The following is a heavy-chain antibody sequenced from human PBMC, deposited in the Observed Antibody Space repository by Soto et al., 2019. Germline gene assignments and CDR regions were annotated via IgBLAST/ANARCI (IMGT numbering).Heavy chain of an antibody. D-gene: IGHD3-3*01. J-gene: IGHJ5*02. CDR1: GGTISSWY. V-gene: IGHV4-59*01. Sequence: SETLSLTCTVSGGTISSWYWSWIRQPPGKGLEWIGYMYYSGSTNYNPSLKSRVTISVDTSKNQFSLKLSSVTAADTAVYYCASSPTYYDFWSGPGFDPWGQGTLVTVSS. CDR3: ASSPTYYDFWSGPGFDP. CDR2: MYYSGST.